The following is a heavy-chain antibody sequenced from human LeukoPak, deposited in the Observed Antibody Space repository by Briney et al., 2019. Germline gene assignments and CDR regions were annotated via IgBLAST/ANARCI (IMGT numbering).Heavy chain of an antibody. CDR3: AKDSSGWYGPNWFDP. CDR1: GFTFSSYA. D-gene: IGHD6-19*01. CDR2: ISGSGGGT. V-gene: IGHV3-23*01. Sequence: GGSLRLSCAASGFTFSSYAMSWVRQAPGKGLEWVSAISGSGGGTYYADSVKGRFTISRDNSKNTLYLQMNSLRAEDTAVYYCAKDSSGWYGPNWFDPWGQGTLVTVSS. J-gene: IGHJ5*02.